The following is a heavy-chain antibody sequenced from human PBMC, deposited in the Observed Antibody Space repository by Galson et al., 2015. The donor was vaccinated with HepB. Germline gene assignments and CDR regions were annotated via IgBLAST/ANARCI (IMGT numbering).Heavy chain of an antibody. Sequence: SETLSLTCTVSGGSISSYYWSWVRQPAGKGLEWLGRVYTSGSTNYNPSLKSRVTMSVDTSKNQFSLNLRSVTAADTAVYYCARLSIVEVTLAFDYWGQGTLVTVSS. CDR3: ARLSIVEVTLAFDY. V-gene: IGHV4-4*07. CDR1: GGSISSYY. J-gene: IGHJ4*02. CDR2: VYTSGST. D-gene: IGHD1-26*01.